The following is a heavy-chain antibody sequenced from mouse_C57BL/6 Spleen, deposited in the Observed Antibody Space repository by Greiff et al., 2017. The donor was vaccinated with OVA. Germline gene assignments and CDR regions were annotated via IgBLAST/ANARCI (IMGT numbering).Heavy chain of an antibody. Sequence: QVQLQQSGAELVMPGASVKLSCKASGYTFTSYWMHWVKQRPGQGLEWIGEIDPSDSYTNYNQKFKGKSTLTVDKSSSTAYMQLSSLTSEDSAVYYCARSGWYYFDSWGKGTTLTVSS. J-gene: IGHJ2*01. CDR3: ARSGWYYFDS. CDR2: IDPSDSYT. CDR1: GYTFTSYW. D-gene: IGHD2-3*01. V-gene: IGHV1-69*01.